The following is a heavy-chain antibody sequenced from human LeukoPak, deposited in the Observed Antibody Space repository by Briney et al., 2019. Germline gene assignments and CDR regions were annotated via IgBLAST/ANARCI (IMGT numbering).Heavy chain of an antibody. J-gene: IGHJ4*02. D-gene: IGHD2-2*03. V-gene: IGHV5-51*01. Sequence: GESLKISCKGSGYRFTNYWIGWVRQMPGKGLEWMGIIYPDESNIRYSPSFQGQVTISADKSISTAYLQWSSLKASDTAMYYCARPPSRGYSSSFEYWGQGTPVTVSS. CDR3: ARPPSRGYSSSFEY. CDR1: GYRFTNYW. CDR2: IYPDESNI.